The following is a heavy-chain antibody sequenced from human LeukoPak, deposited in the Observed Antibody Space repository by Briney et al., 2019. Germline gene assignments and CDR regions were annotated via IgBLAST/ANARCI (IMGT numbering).Heavy chain of an antibody. V-gene: IGHV3-33*01. D-gene: IGHD4-23*01. CDR3: ARDRYGANSPFDY. CDR1: GFTFSNYG. Sequence: GRSLRLSCAASGFTFSNYGMHWVRRAPGKGLEWVGVIWYDGSKNYHADSVKGRFTISRDNSKNTLDLQMNSLRAEDTAVYYCARDRYGANSPFDYWGQGTLVTVSS. J-gene: IGHJ4*02. CDR2: IWYDGSKN.